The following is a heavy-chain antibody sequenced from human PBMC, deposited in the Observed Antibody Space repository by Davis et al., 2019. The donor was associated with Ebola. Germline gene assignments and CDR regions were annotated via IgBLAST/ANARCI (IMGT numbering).Heavy chain of an antibody. Sequence: HSQTLSLTRAISGDSLSGSSNGSWTCIRQSPSRGLEWLVRTYYTSKWFNDYAVSVKSRITVNPDTSKNQFSLQLDSVTPEDTAVYYCARGWLRGYLDYWGQGILVTVSS. J-gene: IGHJ4*02. CDR2: TYYTSKWFN. V-gene: IGHV6-1*01. D-gene: IGHD5-12*01. CDR1: GDSLSGSSNGS. CDR3: ARGWLRGYLDY.